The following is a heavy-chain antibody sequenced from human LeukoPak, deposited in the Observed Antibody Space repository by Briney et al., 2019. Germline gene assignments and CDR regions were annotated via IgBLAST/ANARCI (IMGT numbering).Heavy chain of an antibody. J-gene: IGHJ4*02. V-gene: IGHV3-23*01. Sequence: GGSLRLSCAASGFTFSTYAMNWVRPAPGKGLEWVSAISSSGGSTYYADSVKGRFTMSRDNSKNTLYLQMNSLRAEDTAVYYCAKDDRRDYYDSSGYYYTYYFDYWGQGTLVTVSS. D-gene: IGHD3-22*01. CDR3: AKDDRRDYYDSSGYYYTYYFDY. CDR1: GFTFSTYA. CDR2: ISSSGGST.